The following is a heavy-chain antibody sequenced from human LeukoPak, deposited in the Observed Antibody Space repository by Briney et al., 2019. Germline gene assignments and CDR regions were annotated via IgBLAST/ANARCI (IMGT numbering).Heavy chain of an antibody. V-gene: IGHV3-74*01. J-gene: IGHJ1*01. CDR1: GFTLSTHW. D-gene: IGHD3-22*01. Sequence: GGALRLSCAASGFTLSTHWMHWVRQAPGKGLVWVSRIKSDGSTNYADSVKGRFTISRDNAKNTVSLQMNSLRPEDTGVYYCARAPSEIGGYYPEYFRHWGQGTLVTVSS. CDR3: ARAPSEIGGYYPEYFRH. CDR2: IKSDGST.